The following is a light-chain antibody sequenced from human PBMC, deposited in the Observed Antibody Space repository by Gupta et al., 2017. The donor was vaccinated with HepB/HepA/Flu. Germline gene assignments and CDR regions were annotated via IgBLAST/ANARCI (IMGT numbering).Light chain of an antibody. V-gene: IGLV7-46*01. CDR3: YLSHNGVSV. J-gene: IGLJ2*01. CDR2: DVN. CDR1: TGPVTSSHY. Sequence: QAVVTQEPSLTVSPGGTVTLTCGSSTGPVTSSHYPYWFQQKPGQAPMTLIFDVNNRHSWTPARVSGSLLAGKPDLTLSGAQAEDEYYYYCYLSHNGVSVFGGGTKLNVL.